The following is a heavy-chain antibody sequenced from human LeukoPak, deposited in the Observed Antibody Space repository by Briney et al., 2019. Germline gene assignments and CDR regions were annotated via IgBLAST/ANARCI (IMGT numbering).Heavy chain of an antibody. CDR3: ARGCSSTSCWDV. D-gene: IGHD2-2*01. CDR2: IYYSGST. J-gene: IGHJ6*02. CDR1: GGSISSYY. V-gene: IGHV4-59*08. Sequence: SETLSLTRTVSGGSISSYYWSWIRQPPGKGLEWIGYIYYSGSTNYNPSLKSRVTISVDTSKNQFSLKLSSVTAADTAVYYCARGCSSTSCWDVWGQGTTVTVSS.